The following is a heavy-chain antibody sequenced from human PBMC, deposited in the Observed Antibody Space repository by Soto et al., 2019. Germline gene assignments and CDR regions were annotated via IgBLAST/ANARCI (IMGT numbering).Heavy chain of an antibody. Sequence: PGGSLRLSCAASGFNFRGYAMHWVRQAPGKGLEWVSVTSYAGDYRSYADSVKGRFTISRDNSRNTLYLQMDSLRPDDTAVYFCAREPWGFSGSAKYFDYWGQGSLVTVSS. D-gene: IGHD6-6*01. J-gene: IGHJ4*02. CDR2: TSYAGDYR. CDR1: GFNFRGYA. V-gene: IGHV3-30-3*01. CDR3: AREPWGFSGSAKYFDY.